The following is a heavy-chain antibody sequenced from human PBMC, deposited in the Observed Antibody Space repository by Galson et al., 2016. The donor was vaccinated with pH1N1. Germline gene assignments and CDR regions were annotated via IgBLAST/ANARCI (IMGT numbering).Heavy chain of an antibody. CDR1: GFSLSTSGMR. CDR3: GRNPAFVGGAIDI. CDR2: IEWDDDK. J-gene: IGHJ3*02. D-gene: IGHD2-15*01. V-gene: IGHV2-70*04. Sequence: PALVKPPQTLTLTCTFSGFSLSTSGMRVSWIRQPTGKALEWLARIEWDDDKFYSTSLKTRLSISKDTSKNQVVLTMTNMDPEATATYYCGRNPAFVGGAIDIWGRGTLVTVSS.